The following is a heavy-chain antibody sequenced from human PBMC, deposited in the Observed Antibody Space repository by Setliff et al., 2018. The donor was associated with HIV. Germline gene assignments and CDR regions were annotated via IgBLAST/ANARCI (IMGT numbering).Heavy chain of an antibody. J-gene: IGHJ4*02. D-gene: IGHD3-10*01. CDR3: ARVGYHGSGRYSFDY. V-gene: IGHV4-61*08. Sequence: SETLSLTCTVSGGSVTSGGHYWSWIRQQPGKAPEWIGYIHYTGSTKYNPSLKSRVTISADTSKNQFSLNLSSVTAAETAVYYCARVGYHGSGRYSFDYWGQGTLVTVSS. CDR2: IHYTGST. CDR1: GGSVTSGGHY.